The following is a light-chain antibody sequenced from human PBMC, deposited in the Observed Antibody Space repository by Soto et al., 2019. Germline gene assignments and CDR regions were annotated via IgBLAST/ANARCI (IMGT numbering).Light chain of an antibody. V-gene: IGKV3-15*01. Sequence: ETVMTQSPATLSVSPGERATLSCRASQSVSSNLAWYQQTPGQAPRLLIYGASTRATGIPARFSGSGSGTEFTLTISSLQSEDFAVYYCQQYKNWPPITFGQGTRREIK. CDR2: GAS. CDR1: QSVSSN. J-gene: IGKJ5*01. CDR3: QQYKNWPPIT.